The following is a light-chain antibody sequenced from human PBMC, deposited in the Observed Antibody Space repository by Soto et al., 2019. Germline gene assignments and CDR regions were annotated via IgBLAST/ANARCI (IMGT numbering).Light chain of an antibody. CDR2: AAS. Sequence: DIQMTQSPSSLSASVGDRVTITCRASQSISNFLNWYQQKPGKAPKLLIYAASSLQSGVPARFSGSGSGTDFTLTISSLQPYFFATYYCQQSYSTPLTFGGGTKLDIK. J-gene: IGKJ4*01. V-gene: IGKV1-39*01. CDR3: QQSYSTPLT. CDR1: QSISNF.